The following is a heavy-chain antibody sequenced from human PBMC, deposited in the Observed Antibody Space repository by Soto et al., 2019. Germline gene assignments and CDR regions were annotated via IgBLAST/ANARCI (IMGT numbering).Heavy chain of an antibody. Sequence: EVQLVESGGGLVQPGGSLRLSCAASGFTFSSYRMNWVRQAPGKGLEWVSYISSSSTIYYADSVKGRFTISRDNAKNSLYLQMNSLRAEDTAVYYCARSGSLEYWGQGTLVTVSS. V-gene: IGHV3-48*01. J-gene: IGHJ4*02. CDR3: ARSGSLEY. D-gene: IGHD1-26*01. CDR1: GFTFSSYR. CDR2: ISSSSTI.